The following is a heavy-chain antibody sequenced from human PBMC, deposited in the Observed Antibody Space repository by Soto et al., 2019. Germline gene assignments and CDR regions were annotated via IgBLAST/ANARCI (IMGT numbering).Heavy chain of an antibody. D-gene: IGHD2-2*01. V-gene: IGHV1-18*01. CDR1: GYTFTSYG. Sequence: QVQLVQSGAEVKKPGASVKVSCKASGYTFTSYGISWVRQAPGQGLEWMGWISAYNGNTNYAQKLQGRVTMTTDTSTSTAYLELRSLRYDGTAVYYCARARYCGSASCYVPLDYWGQGTLVTVSS. CDR2: ISAYNGNT. J-gene: IGHJ4*02. CDR3: ARARYCGSASCYVPLDY.